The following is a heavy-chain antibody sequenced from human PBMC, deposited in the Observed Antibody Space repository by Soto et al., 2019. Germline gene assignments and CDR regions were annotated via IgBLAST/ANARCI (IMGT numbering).Heavy chain of an antibody. D-gene: IGHD2-15*01. CDR3: ASRFVVVVAAAGNDY. CDR1: GGSISSSSYY. CDR2: IYYSGST. V-gene: IGHV4-39*01. Sequence: SETLSLTCTVSGGSISSSSYYWGWIRQPPGKGLEWIGSIYYSGSTYYNPSLKSRVTISVDTSKNQFSLKLSSVTAADTAVYYCASRFVVVVAAAGNDYWGQGTLVTVSS. J-gene: IGHJ4*02.